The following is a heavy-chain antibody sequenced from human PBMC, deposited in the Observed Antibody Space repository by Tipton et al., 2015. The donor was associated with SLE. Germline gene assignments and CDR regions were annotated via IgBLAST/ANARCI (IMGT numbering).Heavy chain of an antibody. CDR1: GYIFTSYG. CDR3: ARTPPGLGNWFDP. Sequence: QVQLVQSGVEVKKPGAAVKVSCKASGYIFTSYGISWVRQAPGQGLEWMGWISAYNGNTNYAQKLQGRVTMTRDTSTSTVYMELSSLRSEDTAVYYCARTPPGLGNWFDPWGQGALVSVS. CDR2: ISAYNGNT. D-gene: IGHD3-16*01. J-gene: IGHJ5*02. V-gene: IGHV1-18*01.